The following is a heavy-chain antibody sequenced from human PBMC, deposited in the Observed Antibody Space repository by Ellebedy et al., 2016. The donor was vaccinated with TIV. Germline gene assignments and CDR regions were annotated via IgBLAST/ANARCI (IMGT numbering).Heavy chain of an antibody. CDR3: AKGGSSAWYIDY. J-gene: IGHJ4*02. CDR1: GFTFSSYA. Sequence: GGSLRLXXAASGFTFSSYAMSWVRQAPGKGLEWVSAISGSGGSTYYADSVKGRFTISRDNSKNTLYLQLNNLRTEDTAVYYCAKGGSSAWYIDYWGQGTLVTVSS. V-gene: IGHV3-23*01. CDR2: ISGSGGST. D-gene: IGHD1-14*01.